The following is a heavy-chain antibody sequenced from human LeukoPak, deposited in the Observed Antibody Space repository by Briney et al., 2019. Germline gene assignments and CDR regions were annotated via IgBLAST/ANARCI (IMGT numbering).Heavy chain of an antibody. D-gene: IGHD3-10*01. CDR1: GGTFSSYA. V-gene: IGHV1-69*13. CDR2: IIPIFGTA. J-gene: IGHJ4*02. Sequence: ASVKVSCKASGGTFSSYAISWVRQAPGQGLEWMGGIIPIFGTANYAQKFQGRVTITADESTSTAYMELSSLRSEDTAVHYCARGYYGSGSYGGFDYWGQGTLVTVSS. CDR3: ARGYYGSGSYGGFDY.